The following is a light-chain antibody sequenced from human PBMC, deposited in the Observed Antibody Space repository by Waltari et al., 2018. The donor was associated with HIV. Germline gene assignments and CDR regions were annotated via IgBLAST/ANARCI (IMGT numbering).Light chain of an antibody. J-gene: IGLJ1*01. CDR1: SNDVGGYNY. Sequence: QSALTQPRSVSGSPGQSVTISCTGTSNDVGGYNYVSWYQQHPGKAPKLMIYDVTKRPSGVPERFSGSKSGNTASLTISGLQAEDEADYYCCSYAGSSTFPYVFGTGTKVTVL. V-gene: IGLV2-11*01. CDR2: DVT. CDR3: CSYAGSSTFPYV.